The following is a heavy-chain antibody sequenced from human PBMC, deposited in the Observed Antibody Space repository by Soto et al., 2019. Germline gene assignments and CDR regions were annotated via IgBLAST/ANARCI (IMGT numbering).Heavy chain of an antibody. CDR3: ARVYYGPSQEYFQH. Sequence: ASVKVSCKASGYTFTGYYRHWVRQAPGQGLEWMGWINPNSGGTNYAQKFQGRVTMTRDTSISTAYMELSRLRSDDTAVYYCARVYYGPSQEYFQHLGQGTLVTVSS. CDR2: INPNSGGT. V-gene: IGHV1-2*02. CDR1: GYTFTGYY. D-gene: IGHD3-10*01. J-gene: IGHJ1*01.